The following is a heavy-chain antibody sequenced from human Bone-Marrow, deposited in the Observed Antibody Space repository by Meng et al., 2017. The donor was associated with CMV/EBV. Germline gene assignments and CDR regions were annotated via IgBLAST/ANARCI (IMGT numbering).Heavy chain of an antibody. J-gene: IGHJ5*02. V-gene: IGHV4-31*03. D-gene: IGHD3-3*01. CDR1: GGSISSGGYY. CDR3: TRDSTYYDFWSGYRVQGWFAP. Sequence: SETLSLTCTVSGGSISSGGYYWSWIRQHPGKGLEWIGYIYYSGSTYYNPSLKSRVTISVDTSKNQFSLKLSSVTAADTAVYYCTRDSTYYDFWSGYRVQGWFAPWGQGTLVPVYS. CDR2: IYYSGST.